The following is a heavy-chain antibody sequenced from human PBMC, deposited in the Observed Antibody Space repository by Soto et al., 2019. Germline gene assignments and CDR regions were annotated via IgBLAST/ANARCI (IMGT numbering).Heavy chain of an antibody. J-gene: IGHJ6*04. CDR2: IYYNSNRI. CDR3: RKDISPGGMDV. CDR1: GATLQDYA. Sequence: EVQLVESGGGLVQPGGSLRLSCAGSGATLQDYAMHWVRQAPGKGLEWVSGIYYNSNRIDYADSVKGRFTISRDNARNALYLQMNSLTTEDTAFYYCRKDISPGGMDVWGRGIMVTVSS. V-gene: IGHV3-9*01.